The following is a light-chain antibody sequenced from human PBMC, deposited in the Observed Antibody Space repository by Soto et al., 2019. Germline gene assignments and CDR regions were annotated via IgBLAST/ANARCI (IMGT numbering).Light chain of an antibody. CDR2: LEGSGTY. V-gene: IGLV4-60*03. Sequence: QAVLTQSSSASASLGSSVKLTCTLSSGHSGYIIAWHQQQPGKAPRYLMKLEGSGTYNKGSGVPDRFSGSNSGADRYLIISNLQSEDEADYYCETWDTNTVFGGGTKLTVL. J-gene: IGLJ2*01. CDR1: SGHSGYI. CDR3: ETWDTNTV.